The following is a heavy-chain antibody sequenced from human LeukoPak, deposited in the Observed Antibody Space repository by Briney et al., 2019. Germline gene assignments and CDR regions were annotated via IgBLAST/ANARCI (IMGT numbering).Heavy chain of an antibody. Sequence: PSETLSLTCAVYGGSFSGYYWSWIRQPPGKGLEWIGEINHSGSTNYNPSLESRVTISVDTSKNQFSLKLSSVTAADTAVYYCARVGAARHFDYWGQGTLVTVSS. CDR3: ARVGAARHFDY. J-gene: IGHJ4*02. D-gene: IGHD6-6*01. CDR2: INHSGST. V-gene: IGHV4-34*01. CDR1: GGSFSGYY.